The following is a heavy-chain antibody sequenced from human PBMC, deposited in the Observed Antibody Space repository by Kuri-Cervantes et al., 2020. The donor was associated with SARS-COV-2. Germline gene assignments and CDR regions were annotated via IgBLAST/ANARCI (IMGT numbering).Heavy chain of an antibody. D-gene: IGHD2-2*01. CDR2: ISYDGSNK. J-gene: IGHJ4*02. V-gene: IGHV3-30-3*01. CDR1: GFTVSSNY. CDR3: ARTLGEDIVVVPAATFDY. Sequence: LSLTCAASGFTVSSNYMSWVRQAPGKGLEWVAVISYDGSNKYYADSVKGRFTISRDNSKNTLYLQMNSLRAEDTAVYYCARTLGEDIVVVPAATFDYWGQGTLVTVSS.